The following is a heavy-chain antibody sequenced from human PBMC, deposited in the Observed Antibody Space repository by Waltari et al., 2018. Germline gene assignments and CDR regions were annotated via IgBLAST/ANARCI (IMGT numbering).Heavy chain of an antibody. CDR3: ARVFGYYYYYMDV. V-gene: IGHV4-34*02. CDR2: INDSGRT. Sequence: QVQLQQWGAGLLKPSETLSLTCDVSGGSLSGYHWTWIRQPPGKGLEWIGEINDSGRTTYNPSLGSRGTVSIDTANNQFSLRVRSVTAADTAVYYCARVFGYYYYYMDVWDKGTTVTISS. CDR1: GGSLSGYH. D-gene: IGHD3-3*01. J-gene: IGHJ6*03.